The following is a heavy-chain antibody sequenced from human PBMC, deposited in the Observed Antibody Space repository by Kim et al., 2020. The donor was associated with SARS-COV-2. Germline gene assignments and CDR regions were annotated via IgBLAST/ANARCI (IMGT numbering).Heavy chain of an antibody. D-gene: IGHD5-12*01. J-gene: IGHJ4*02. CDR1: GGSMNNFY. V-gene: IGHV4-59*08. Sequence: SETLSLTCSVSGGSMNNFYWTWIRQPPQKGLEWIGYVYYSGTTNYNSSLRGRVTISVDTSMNQFSLMLTSVTAADTAVYYCARRHTGGYSVYHVDYWGQG. CDR3: ARRHTGGYSVYHVDY. CDR2: VYYSGTT.